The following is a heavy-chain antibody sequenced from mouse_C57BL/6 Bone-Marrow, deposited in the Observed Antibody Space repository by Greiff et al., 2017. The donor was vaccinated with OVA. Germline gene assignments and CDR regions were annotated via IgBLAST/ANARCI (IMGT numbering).Heavy chain of an antibody. Sequence: VQRVESGPELVKPGASVKISCKASGYTFTDYYINWVKQRPGQGLEWIGWIFPGSGSTYYNEKFKGKATLTVDKSSSTAYMLLSSLTSEDSAVYFCARGGITTVVPYEAWFAYWGQGTLVTVSA. V-gene: IGHV1-75*01. D-gene: IGHD1-1*01. CDR1: GYTFTDYY. J-gene: IGHJ3*01. CDR3: ARGGITTVVPYEAWFAY. CDR2: IFPGSGST.